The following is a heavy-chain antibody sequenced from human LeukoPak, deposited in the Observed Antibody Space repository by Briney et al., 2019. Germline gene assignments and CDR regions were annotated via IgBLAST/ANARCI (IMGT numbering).Heavy chain of an antibody. D-gene: IGHD5-18*01. CDR1: GFTFSSYG. V-gene: IGHV3-33*01. J-gene: IGHJ4*02. CDR2: IWYDGSNK. Sequence: PGGSLRLSCAASGFTFSSYGMHWVRQAPGKGLEWVAVIWYDGSNKYYADSVKGRFTISRDNSKNTLYLQMNSLRAEDTAVYYCAGMGYNYASGGYFDDWGQGTLVTVPS. CDR3: AGMGYNYASGGYFDD.